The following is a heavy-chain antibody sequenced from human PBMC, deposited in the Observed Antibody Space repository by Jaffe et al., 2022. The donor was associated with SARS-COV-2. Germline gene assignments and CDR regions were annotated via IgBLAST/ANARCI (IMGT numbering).Heavy chain of an antibody. CDR1: GFTASSNY. D-gene: IGHD2-2*01. Sequence: EAHLVESGGGLVQPGGSLRLSCAASGFTASSNYMSWVRQAPGKGLEWVSVIYSGGNTFYGDSVKGRFSISRDNSKNTLYLQMNSLRPEDTAVYYCARGRSCGTSYVFDYWGQGTLVTVSS. CDR3: ARGRSCGTSYVFDY. V-gene: IGHV3-66*02. CDR2: IYSGGNT. J-gene: IGHJ4*02.